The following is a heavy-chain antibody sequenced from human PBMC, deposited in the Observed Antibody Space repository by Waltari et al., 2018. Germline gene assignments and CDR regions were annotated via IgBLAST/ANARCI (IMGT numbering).Heavy chain of an antibody. CDR1: GFTFSNYE. J-gene: IGHJ5*02. D-gene: IGHD3-10*01. Sequence: EVQLVESGGGLVQPGGSLKLSCTASGFTFSNYEMNWVRLAPGKGLEWISYISSGCSTIYYADSVKGRFTISRDNAKNSLYLQMNSLRAEDTAVYYCARGVTSYYYGSGNWFDPWGQGTLVTVSS. V-gene: IGHV3-48*03. CDR2: ISSGCSTI. CDR3: ARGVTSYYYGSGNWFDP.